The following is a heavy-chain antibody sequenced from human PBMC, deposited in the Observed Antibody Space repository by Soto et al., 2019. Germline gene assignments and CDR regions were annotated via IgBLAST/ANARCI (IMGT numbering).Heavy chain of an antibody. V-gene: IGHV3-48*02. Sequence: GESLKISCAASGFTFSSYSMNWVRQAPGKGLEWVSYISSSSSTIYYADSVKGRFTISRDNAKNSLYLQMNSLRDEDTAVYYCARDPGFGTPNWFDPWGQGTLVTVSS. CDR3: ARDPGFGTPNWFDP. CDR1: GFTFSSYS. J-gene: IGHJ5*02. CDR2: ISSSSSTI. D-gene: IGHD3-10*01.